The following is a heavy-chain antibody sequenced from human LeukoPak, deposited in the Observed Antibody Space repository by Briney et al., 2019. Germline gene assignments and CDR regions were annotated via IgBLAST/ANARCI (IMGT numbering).Heavy chain of an antibody. J-gene: IGHJ4*02. CDR3: ARADPDTAMITVDY. D-gene: IGHD5-18*01. Sequence: SETLSLTCTVSGDSINIGEYYWSWIRQPPGKGLAWIGYIYYTGITYYSPSLKSRVTISVDTSKNQFSLTLSSVTAADTAVYYCARADPDTAMITVDYWGQGTLVTVSS. CDR2: IYYTGIT. V-gene: IGHV4-30-4*08. CDR1: GDSINIGEYY.